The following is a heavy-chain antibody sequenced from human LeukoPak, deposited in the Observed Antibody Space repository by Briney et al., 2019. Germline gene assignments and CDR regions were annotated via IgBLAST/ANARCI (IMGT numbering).Heavy chain of an antibody. CDR1: GGSFSGYY. J-gene: IGHJ4*02. CDR2: INHSGST. CDR3: ARGLFSTTVAHFDY. D-gene: IGHD4-11*01. V-gene: IGHV4-34*01. Sequence: SETLSLTCAVYGGSFSGYYWSWIRQPPGKGLERIGEINHSGSTNYNPSLKSRVTISVDTSKNQFSLKLSSVTAADTAVYYCARGLFSTTVAHFDYWGQGTLVTVSS.